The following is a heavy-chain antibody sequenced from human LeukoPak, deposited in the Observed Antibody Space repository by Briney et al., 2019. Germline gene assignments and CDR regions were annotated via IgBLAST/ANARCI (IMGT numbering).Heavy chain of an antibody. D-gene: IGHD5-18*01. CDR1: GGSISSYY. Sequence: SETLSLTCTGSGGSISSYYWSWIRQPPGKGLEWIGFISYSGSTNYNPSIKSRVTISVDTSNDQFSLKLNSVTAADTAMYYCARHRLGYSYGPFDYWGQGILVTVSS. J-gene: IGHJ4*02. V-gene: IGHV4-59*08. CDR2: ISYSGST. CDR3: ARHRLGYSYGPFDY.